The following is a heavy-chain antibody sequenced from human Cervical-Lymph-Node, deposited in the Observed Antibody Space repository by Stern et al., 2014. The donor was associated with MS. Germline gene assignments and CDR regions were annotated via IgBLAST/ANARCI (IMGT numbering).Heavy chain of an antibody. V-gene: IGHV1-46*01. D-gene: IGHD2-2*01. CDR3: VRDREYCRSTSCYVYGMDV. J-gene: IGHJ6*02. Sequence: QMQLVQSGAEVKKPGASVKVSCKASGYTFTTYQIHWVRQAPGQGLDWMGIINPNGGGTAYAQKFKGRVSMTRDTSTSTVYMDLSSLTSEDAGVYYCVRDREYCRSTSCYVYGMDVWGQGTAVTVSS. CDR2: INPNGGGT. CDR1: GYTFTTYQ.